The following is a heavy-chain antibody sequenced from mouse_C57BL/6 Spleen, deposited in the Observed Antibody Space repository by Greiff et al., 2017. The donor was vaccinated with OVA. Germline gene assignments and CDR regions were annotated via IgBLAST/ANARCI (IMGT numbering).Heavy chain of an antibody. D-gene: IGHD2-4*01. V-gene: IGHV5-6*01. J-gene: IGHJ2*01. CDR1: GFTFSSYG. CDR2: ISSGGSYT. CDR3: ARHNDYDY. Sequence: VQLKESGGDLVKPGGSLKLSCAASGFTFSSYGMSWVRQTPDKRLEWVATISSGGSYTYYPDSVKGRLTISRDNAKNTLYLQMSSLKSEDTAMYYCARHNDYDYWGQGTTLTVSS.